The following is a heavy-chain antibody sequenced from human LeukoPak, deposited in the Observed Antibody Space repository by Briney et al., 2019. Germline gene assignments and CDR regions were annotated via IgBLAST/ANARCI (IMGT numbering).Heavy chain of an antibody. Sequence: PSETLSLTCTVSGYSISSGYYWGWIRQPPGKGLEWIGSIYHSGSTYYNPSLKSRVTISVDTSKNQFSLKLSSVTAADTAVYYCARDYYGSGIYMDVWGKGTTVTISS. CDR2: IYHSGST. CDR3: ARDYYGSGIYMDV. J-gene: IGHJ6*03. CDR1: GYSISSGYY. V-gene: IGHV4-38-2*02. D-gene: IGHD3-10*01.